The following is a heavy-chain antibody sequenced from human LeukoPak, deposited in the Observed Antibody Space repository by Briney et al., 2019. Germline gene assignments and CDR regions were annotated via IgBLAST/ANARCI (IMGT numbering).Heavy chain of an antibody. Sequence: PSGTPSLTCAVSGGSISSSNWWSWVRQPPGKGLEWIGEIYHSGSTNYNPSLKSRVTISVDKSKNQFSLKLSSVTAADTAMYYCARGRRIAVAGNAFDIWGQGTMVTVSS. CDR2: IYHSGST. V-gene: IGHV4-4*02. D-gene: IGHD6-19*01. J-gene: IGHJ3*02. CDR3: ARGRRIAVAGNAFDI. CDR1: GGSISSSNW.